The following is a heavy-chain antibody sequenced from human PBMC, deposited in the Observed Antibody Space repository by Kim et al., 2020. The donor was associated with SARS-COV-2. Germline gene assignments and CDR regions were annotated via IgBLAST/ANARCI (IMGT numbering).Heavy chain of an antibody. V-gene: IGHV3-30*04. CDR3: ARLNDYGDSLGAFDI. J-gene: IGHJ3*02. CDR2: ISYDGSNK. CDR1: GFTFSSYA. D-gene: IGHD4-17*01. Sequence: GGSLRLSCAASGFTFSSYAMHWVRQAPGKGLEWVAVISYDGSNKYYADSVKGRFTISRDNSKNTLYLQMNSLRAEDTAVYYCARLNDYGDSLGAFDIWGQGTMVTVSS.